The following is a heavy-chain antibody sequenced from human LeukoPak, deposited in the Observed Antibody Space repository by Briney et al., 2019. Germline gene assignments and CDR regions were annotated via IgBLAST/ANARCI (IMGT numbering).Heavy chain of an antibody. CDR1: GGSISSGGYS. Sequence: PSETLSLTCAVSGGSISSGGYSWSWIRQHPGKGLEWIGYIYYSGSTYYNPSLKSRVTISVDTSKNQFSLKLSSVTAADTAVYYCARGGSYHVPGDYWGQGTLVTVSS. V-gene: IGHV4-31*11. CDR3: ARGGSYHVPGDY. D-gene: IGHD1-26*01. J-gene: IGHJ4*02. CDR2: IYYSGST.